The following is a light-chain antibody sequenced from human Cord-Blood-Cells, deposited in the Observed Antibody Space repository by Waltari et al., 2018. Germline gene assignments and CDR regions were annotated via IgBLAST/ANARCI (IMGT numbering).Light chain of an antibody. CDR3: CSYAGSSTWV. CDR2: EGS. J-gene: IGLJ3*02. CDR1: SQDVGSYTL. Sequence: QSALPQPASVSGSPGQSITISCTGTSQDVGSYTLVPWYQQHPGKAPKLMIYEGSKRPSGVSNRFSGSKSGNTASLTISGLQAEDEADYYCCSYAGSSTWVFGGGTKLTVL. V-gene: IGLV2-23*01.